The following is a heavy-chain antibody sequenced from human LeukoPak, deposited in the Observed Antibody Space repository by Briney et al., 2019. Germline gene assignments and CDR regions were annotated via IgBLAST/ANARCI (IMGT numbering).Heavy chain of an antibody. CDR2: INHSGST. J-gene: IGHJ4*02. Sequence: PSETLSLTCAVYGGSFSGYYWSWIRQPPGKGLEWIGEINHSGSTNYNPSLKSRVTISVDTSKNQFSLKLSSVTAADTAVYYCARLVQDCSGGSCYSHFDYWGQGTLVTVSS. D-gene: IGHD2-15*01. CDR1: GGSFSGYY. CDR3: ARLVQDCSGGSCYSHFDY. V-gene: IGHV4-34*01.